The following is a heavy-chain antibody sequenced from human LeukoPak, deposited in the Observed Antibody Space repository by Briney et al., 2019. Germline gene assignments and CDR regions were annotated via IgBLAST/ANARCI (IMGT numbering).Heavy chain of an antibody. Sequence: ASVKVSCKASGYTFTSCGISWVRQAPGQGLEWMGWISAYNGNTNYAQKLQGRVTMTTDTSTSTAYMELRSLRSDDTAVYYCAREGYYYDSSGYYRSDWYFDLWGRGTLVTVSS. J-gene: IGHJ2*01. CDR3: AREGYYYDSSGYYRSDWYFDL. D-gene: IGHD3-22*01. CDR2: ISAYNGNT. CDR1: GYTFTSCG. V-gene: IGHV1-18*01.